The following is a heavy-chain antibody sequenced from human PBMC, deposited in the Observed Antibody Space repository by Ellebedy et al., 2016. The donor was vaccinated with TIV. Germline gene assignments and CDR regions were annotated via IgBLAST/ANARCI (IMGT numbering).Heavy chain of an antibody. J-gene: IGHJ4*02. CDR2: ISFDGSNA. CDR3: ARGMTNHYFDY. Sequence: PGGSLRLSCAASGFTFSSYGLHWVRQAPGKGLEWVAIISFDGSNAVYADSVKGRFTISRDNSKNTLSLQLNSLRADDTAVYYCARGMTNHYFDYWGQGTLVTVSS. CDR1: GFTFSSYG. V-gene: IGHV3-30*03. D-gene: IGHD4-11*01.